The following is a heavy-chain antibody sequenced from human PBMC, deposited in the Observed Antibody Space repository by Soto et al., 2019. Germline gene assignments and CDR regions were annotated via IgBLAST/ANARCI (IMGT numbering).Heavy chain of an antibody. V-gene: IGHV1-8*01. Sequence: ASVKVSCKASGYTFTSYDINWVRQATGQGLEWMGWMNPNSGNTGYAQKFKGRVTMTRNTSISTAYIELSSLRSEDTAVYYCARVVGGYPSSYYYYMDVWGKGTTVTVSS. D-gene: IGHD2-15*01. CDR3: ARVVGGYPSSYYYYMDV. CDR1: GYTFTSYD. J-gene: IGHJ6*03. CDR2: MNPNSGNT.